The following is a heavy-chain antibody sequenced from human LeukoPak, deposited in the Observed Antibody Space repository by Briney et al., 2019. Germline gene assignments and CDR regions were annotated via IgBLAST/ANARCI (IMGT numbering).Heavy chain of an antibody. Sequence: TGGSLRLSCAASGFTFSSYWMHWVRQAPGKRLVWVSRINSAGTKINYADSVKGRFTISRDNAKNTLYLQMNSLRVEDMAVYYCARGGPGEGIYDPHRFDPWGQGTLVTVSS. J-gene: IGHJ5*02. CDR3: ARGGPGEGIYDPHRFDP. D-gene: IGHD5/OR15-5a*01. CDR2: INSAGTKI. CDR1: GFTFSSYW. V-gene: IGHV3-74*01.